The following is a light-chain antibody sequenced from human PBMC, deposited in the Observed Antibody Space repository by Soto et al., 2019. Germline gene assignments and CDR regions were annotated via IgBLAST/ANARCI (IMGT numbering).Light chain of an antibody. J-gene: IGKJ2*01. V-gene: IGKV2-24*01. CDR2: KIS. CDR3: MQATEFPYA. Sequence: DIVMTQTPLSSPVTVGQPASISCRSSQSLVHSDTNSYLSSLQQRPGQPPRLLIYKISNRFPGAPDRLSGSGAETDLTLKISRVEAEDVGVSYCMQATEFPYAFGQGTKLVIK. CDR1: QSLVHSDTNSY.